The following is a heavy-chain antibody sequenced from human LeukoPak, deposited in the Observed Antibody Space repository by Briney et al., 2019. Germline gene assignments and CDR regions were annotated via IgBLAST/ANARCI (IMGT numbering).Heavy chain of an antibody. D-gene: IGHD3-10*01. CDR3: ARARRADLRFGESFRHSKAVRAFDI. CDR2: ISTNSAFI. V-gene: IGHV3-21*01. CDR1: GFTFINYS. J-gene: IGHJ3*02. Sequence: GGSLRLSCTASGFTFINYSMNSVRQAPGKGLEWVSSISTNSAFIYYADSVRGRFTISRDNAKNSLYLQMNNLRAADTAVYYCARARRADLRFGESFRHSKAVRAFDIWGQGTMVTVSS.